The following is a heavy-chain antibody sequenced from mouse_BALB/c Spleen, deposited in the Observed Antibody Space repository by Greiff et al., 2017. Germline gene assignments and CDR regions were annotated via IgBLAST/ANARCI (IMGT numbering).Heavy chain of an antibody. CDR1: GFNIKDTY. D-gene: IGHD2-14*01. CDR3: ARMGDYRYSWFAY. Sequence: EVQLQQSGAELVKPGASVKLSCTASGFNIKDTYMHWVKQRPEQGLEWIGRIDPANGNTKYDPKFQGKATITADTSSNTAYLQLSSLTSEDTAVYYCARMGDYRYSWFAYWGQGTLVTVSA. V-gene: IGHV14-3*02. J-gene: IGHJ3*01. CDR2: IDPANGNT.